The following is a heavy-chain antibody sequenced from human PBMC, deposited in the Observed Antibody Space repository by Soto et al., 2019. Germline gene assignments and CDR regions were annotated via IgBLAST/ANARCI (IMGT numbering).Heavy chain of an antibody. CDR1: GYPFNTYY. D-gene: IGHD2-21*02. CDR3: ARGGHIAVVTDSFDS. Sequence: ASVKVSCKSSGYPFNTYYLHWVRQAPGQGLEWMGMIHPSGGGSTYAQKFLGRVTMTMDSSTSTVFMELTSLRPADTAVYYCARGGHIAVVTDSFDSWGQ. V-gene: IGHV1-46*02. CDR2: IHPSGGGS. J-gene: IGHJ4*01.